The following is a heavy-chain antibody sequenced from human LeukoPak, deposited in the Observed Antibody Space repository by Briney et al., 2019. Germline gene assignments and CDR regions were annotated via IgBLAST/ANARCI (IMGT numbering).Heavy chain of an antibody. CDR3: ARAYSGNYYNWFDP. J-gene: IGHJ5*02. CDR1: GFTFSSTW. CDR2: INSDGSST. V-gene: IGHV3-74*01. Sequence: GGSLRLSCAASGFTFSSTWMHWVRQAPGQGLVWVSRINSDGSSTIYADSVKGRFTISRDNAKNTLYLQMNILRAEDTAVYYCARAYSGNYYNWFDPWGQGTLVTVSS. D-gene: IGHD1-26*01.